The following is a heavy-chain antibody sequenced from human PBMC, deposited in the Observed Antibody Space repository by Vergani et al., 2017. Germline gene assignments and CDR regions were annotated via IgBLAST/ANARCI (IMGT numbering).Heavy chain of an antibody. Sequence: QVQLQESGPGLVKPSEILSLTCTVSGGSISSYYWSWTRQPPGKGLEWIGYIYYSGSTNYNPSLKSRVTISVDTSKNQFSLKLSSVTDADTAVYYCVRLGDSGYDHDYWGQGTLVTVSS. J-gene: IGHJ4*02. CDR3: VRLGDSGYDHDY. CDR2: IYYSGST. CDR1: GGSISSYY. V-gene: IGHV4-59*08. D-gene: IGHD5-12*01.